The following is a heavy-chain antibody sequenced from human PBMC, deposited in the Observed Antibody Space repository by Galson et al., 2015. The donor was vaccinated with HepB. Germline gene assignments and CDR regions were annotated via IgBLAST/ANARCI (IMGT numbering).Heavy chain of an antibody. CDR1: GYTLTELS. CDR3: ATIPPGYCSGGSCFYFDY. Sequence: SVKVSCKVSGYTLTELSMHWVRQAPGKGLEWMGGFDPEDGETIYAQKFQGRVTMTEDTSTDTAYMELSSLRSEDTAVYYCATIPPGYCSGGSCFYFDYWGQGTLVTVSS. CDR2: FDPEDGET. V-gene: IGHV1-24*01. J-gene: IGHJ4*02. D-gene: IGHD2-15*01.